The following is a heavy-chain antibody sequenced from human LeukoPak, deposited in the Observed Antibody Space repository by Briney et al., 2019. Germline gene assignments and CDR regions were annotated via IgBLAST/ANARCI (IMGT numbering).Heavy chain of an antibody. CDR1: GGSISSSNW. CDR3: ARAARGGEPYYFDY. D-gene: IGHD2-21*01. J-gene: IGHJ4*02. CDR2: IYHSGST. V-gene: IGHV4-4*02. Sequence: SETLSLTCAVSGGSISSSNWWSWVRQPPGKGLEWIGEIYHSGSTNYNPSLKSRVTISVDKSKNQFSLKLSSVTAADTAVYYCARAARGGEPYYFDYWGQGTLVTVSS.